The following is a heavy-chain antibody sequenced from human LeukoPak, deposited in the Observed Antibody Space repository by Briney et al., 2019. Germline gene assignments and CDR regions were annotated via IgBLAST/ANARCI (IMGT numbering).Heavy chain of an antibody. D-gene: IGHD3-3*01. CDR2: LKQDGSEK. V-gene: IGHV3-7*01. CDR3: ARLSFWSGYFGDNWFDP. Sequence: RTGGSLRLSCAASGFTFSSYWMSWVRQAPGKGLEWVANLKQDGSEKYYVDSVKGRFTISRDNAKNSLYLQMNSLRAEDTAVYYCARLSFWSGYFGDNWFDPWGQGTLVTVSS. CDR1: GFTFSSYW. J-gene: IGHJ5*02.